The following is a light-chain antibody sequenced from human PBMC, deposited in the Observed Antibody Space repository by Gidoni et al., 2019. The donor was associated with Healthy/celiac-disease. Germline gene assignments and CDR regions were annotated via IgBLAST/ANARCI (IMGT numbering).Light chain of an antibody. CDR3: QVWDSSSDHVV. J-gene: IGLJ2*01. CDR1: NMGSKS. CDR2: YDS. V-gene: IGLV3-21*04. Sequence: SYVLTQPPSVSVAPGKTARITCGGNNMGSKSVHWYQQKPGQAPVLVIYYDSDRPSGIPERFSCSNSGNTATLTISRVEAGDEADYYCQVWDSSSDHVVFGGGTKLTVL.